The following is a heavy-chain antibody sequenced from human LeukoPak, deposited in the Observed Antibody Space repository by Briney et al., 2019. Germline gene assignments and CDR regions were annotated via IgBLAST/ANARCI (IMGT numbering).Heavy chain of an antibody. D-gene: IGHD3/OR15-3a*01. CDR2: INPSGGST. V-gene: IGHV1-46*01. Sequence: ASVKVSCKASGYIFTDYYIHWVRRAPGQGLEWMGLINPSGGSTTYAQKFQGRVTVTRDTSTSTVYMELSSLRSEDTAVYYCARFGLVATSVLCFQYWGQGTLVTVSS. J-gene: IGHJ1*01. CDR1: GYIFTDYY. CDR3: ARFGLVATSVLCFQY.